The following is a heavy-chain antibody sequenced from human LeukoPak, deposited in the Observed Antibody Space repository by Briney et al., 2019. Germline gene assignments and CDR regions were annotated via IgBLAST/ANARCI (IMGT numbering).Heavy chain of an antibody. CDR1: GGTFSSYA. CDR2: IIPIFGTA. J-gene: IGHJ6*03. CDR3: ARDVVVTEKGPLNYYYYMDV. V-gene: IGHV1-69*05. D-gene: IGHD2-15*01. Sequence: GASVKVSCKASGGTFSSYAISWVRQAPGQGLEWMGRIIPIFGTANYAQKFQGRVTITTDESTSTAYMERSSLRSEDTDVYYCARDVVVTEKGPLNYYYYMDVWGKGTTVTVSS.